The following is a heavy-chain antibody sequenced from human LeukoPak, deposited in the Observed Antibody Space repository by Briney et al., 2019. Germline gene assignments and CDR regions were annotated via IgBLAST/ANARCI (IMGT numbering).Heavy chain of an antibody. V-gene: IGHV4-39*01. D-gene: IGHD1-20*01. CDR3: TRRITGTTSDSFDY. J-gene: IGHJ4*02. Sequence: SETLSLTCTLSGGSISSTTYYWGRIRQPPGKGLEWIGTINYSGSTYYNPPLKSLVTMSVDTSKSQFSLKLSSVTAADTAVYYCTRRITGTTSDSFDYWGQGILVTVSS. CDR1: GGSISSTTYY. CDR2: INYSGST.